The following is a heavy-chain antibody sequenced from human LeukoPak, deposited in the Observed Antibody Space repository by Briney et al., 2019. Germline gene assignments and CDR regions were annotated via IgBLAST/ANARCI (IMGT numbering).Heavy chain of an antibody. CDR1: GFTFSSYS. D-gene: IGHD3-9*01. CDR3: ARDPDYDILTGYPFYYYYGMDV. J-gene: IGHJ6*02. Sequence: GGSLRLSCAASGFTFSSYSMNWVRQAPGKGLEWVSSISSSSSYIYYADSVKGRFTISRDNAKNSLYLQMNSLRAEDTAVYYCARDPDYDILTGYPFYYYYGMDVWGQGTTVTVSS. V-gene: IGHV3-21*01. CDR2: ISSSSSYI.